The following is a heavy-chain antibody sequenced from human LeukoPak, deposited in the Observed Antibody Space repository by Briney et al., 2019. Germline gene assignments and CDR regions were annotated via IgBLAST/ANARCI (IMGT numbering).Heavy chain of an antibody. CDR1: GYTFTSYY. CDR2: INPSGGST. CDR3: ARAHAPNWFDP. J-gene: IGHJ5*02. V-gene: IGHV1-46*01. Sequence: ASVKVSCKASGYTFTSYYMHWVRQAPGQGLEWMGIINPSGGSTSYAQKFQGRVTMTRDMSTSTVYMELSSLRSEDTAVYYCARAHAPNWFDPWGQGTLVTVSS.